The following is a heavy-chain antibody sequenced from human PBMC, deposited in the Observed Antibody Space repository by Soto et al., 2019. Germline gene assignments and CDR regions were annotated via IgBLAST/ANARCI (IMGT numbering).Heavy chain of an antibody. CDR3: ARGFGFGELSPFDP. CDR1: GGSFSGYY. J-gene: IGHJ5*02. V-gene: IGHV4-34*01. CDR2: INHSGST. Sequence: QVQLQQWGAGLLKPSETLSLTCAVYGGSFSGYYWSWIRQPPGKGLEWIGEINHSGSTNYNPSLKSRVTISVDTSKNQFSLKLSSVTAADTAVYYCARGFGFGELSPFDPWGQGTLVTVSS. D-gene: IGHD3-10*01.